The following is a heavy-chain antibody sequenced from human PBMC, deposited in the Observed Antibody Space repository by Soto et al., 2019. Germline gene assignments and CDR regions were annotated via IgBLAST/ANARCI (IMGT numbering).Heavy chain of an antibody. CDR3: ARDEYCSGGSCYESYDY. V-gene: IGHV1-46*01. CDR2: INPSGGST. CDR1: GYTFTSYY. Sequence: QVQLVQSGAEVKKPGASVKVSCKASGYTFTSYYMHWVRQAPGKGLEWMGIINPSGGSTSYAQKFQGRVTMTRDTSTSTVYMELSSLRSEDTAVYYCARDEYCSGGSCYESYDYWGQGTLVTVSS. D-gene: IGHD2-15*01. J-gene: IGHJ4*02.